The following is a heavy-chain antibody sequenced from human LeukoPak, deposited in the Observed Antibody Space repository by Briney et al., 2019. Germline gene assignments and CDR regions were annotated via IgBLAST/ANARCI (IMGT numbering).Heavy chain of an antibody. J-gene: IGHJ4*02. CDR3: ASGDDYNQKPFDY. Sequence: GASVKVSCKASGYTFTGYYMHWVRQAPGQGLEWMGRINPNSGGTNYAQKFQGRVTMTRDTSISTAYMELSRLRSDDTAVYYCASGDDYNQKPFDYWGQGTLVTVSS. CDR1: GYTFTGYY. V-gene: IGHV1-2*06. D-gene: IGHD5-24*01. CDR2: INPNSGGT.